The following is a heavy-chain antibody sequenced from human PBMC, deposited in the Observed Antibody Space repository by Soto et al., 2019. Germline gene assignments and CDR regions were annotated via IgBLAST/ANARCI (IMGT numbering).Heavy chain of an antibody. CDR2: INHSGST. V-gene: IGHV4-34*01. D-gene: IGHD3-22*01. Sequence: QVQLRQWGAGLLKPSETLSLTCAVYGGSFSGYYWSWIRQPPGKGLEWIGEINHSGSTNYNPSLKSRVTISVDTSKNQFSLKLSSVTAADTAVYYCARTYYDSSGYLSSWGQGTLVTVSS. CDR1: GGSFSGYY. CDR3: ARTYYDSSGYLSS. J-gene: IGHJ5*02.